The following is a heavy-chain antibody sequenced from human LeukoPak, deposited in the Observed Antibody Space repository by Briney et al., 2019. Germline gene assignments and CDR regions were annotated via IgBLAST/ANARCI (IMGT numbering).Heavy chain of an antibody. CDR1: GFTFSSYS. V-gene: IGHV3-21*04. D-gene: IGHD3-22*01. J-gene: IGHJ5*02. Sequence: GGSLRLSCAASGFTFSSYSMNWVRQAPGKGLEWVSSISSSSSYIYYADSVKGRFTISRDNAKNSLYLQMNSLRAEDMALYYCAKDISRDYDSSGYNWFDPWGQGTLVTVSS. CDR3: AKDISRDYDSSGYNWFDP. CDR2: ISSSSSYI.